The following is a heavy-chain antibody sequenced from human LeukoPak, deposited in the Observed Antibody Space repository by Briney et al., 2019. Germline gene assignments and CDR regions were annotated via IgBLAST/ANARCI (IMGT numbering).Heavy chain of an antibody. J-gene: IGHJ4*02. CDR2: IKQDGSEK. D-gene: IGHD4-17*01. CDR3: AKSFGDYLLDY. V-gene: IGHV3-7*01. CDR1: GFTFSSYW. Sequence: GGSLRLSCAASGFTFSSYWMSWVRQAPGKGLEWVANIKQDGSEKYYVDSVKGRFTISRDNSKNTLYLQMNSLRAEDTAVYYCAKSFGDYLLDYWGQGTLVTVSS.